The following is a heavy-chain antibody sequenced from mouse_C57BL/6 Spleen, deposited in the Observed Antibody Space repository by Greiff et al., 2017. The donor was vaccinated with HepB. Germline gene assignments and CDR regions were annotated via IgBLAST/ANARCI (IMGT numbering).Heavy chain of an antibody. J-gene: IGHJ4*01. Sequence: QVQLKQPGAELVKPGASVKLSCKASGYTFTSYWMHWVKQRPGQGLEWIGMIHPNSGSTNYNEKFKSKATLTVDKSSSTAYMQLSSLTSEDSAVYYCARFGTTVVDYAMDYWGQGTSVTVSS. D-gene: IGHD1-1*01. V-gene: IGHV1-64*01. CDR1: GYTFTSYW. CDR2: IHPNSGST. CDR3: ARFGTTVVDYAMDY.